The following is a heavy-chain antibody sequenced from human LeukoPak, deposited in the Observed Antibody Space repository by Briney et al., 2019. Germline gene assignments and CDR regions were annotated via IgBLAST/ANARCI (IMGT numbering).Heavy chain of an antibody. D-gene: IGHD3-3*01. CDR2: ITPIFGTA. Sequence: SANVSRKPSGGTLSSYTISAVRQAPRQRLEWMGGITPIFGTANYAQKFQSTVTITTDESTSAAYRELSSLRSEDTAVYYWAISGLEPMLQGYYDYYIDVWGKGTTVTVSS. J-gene: IGHJ6*03. CDR3: AISGLEPMLQGYYDYYIDV. CDR1: GGTLSSYT. V-gene: IGHV1-69*05.